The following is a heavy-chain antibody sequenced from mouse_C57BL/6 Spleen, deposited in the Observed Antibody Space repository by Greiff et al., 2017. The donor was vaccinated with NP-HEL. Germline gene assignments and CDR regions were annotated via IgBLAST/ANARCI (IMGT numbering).Heavy chain of an antibody. J-gene: IGHJ4*01. CDR3: ARSLYYGNSPYAMDY. V-gene: IGHV1-4*01. D-gene: IGHD2-1*01. CDR2: INPSSGYT. CDR1: GYTFTSYT. Sequence: VQLQQSGAELARPGASVKMSCKASGYTFTSYTMHWVKQRPGQGLEWIGYINPSSGYTKYNQKFKDKATLTADKSSSTAYMQLSSLTSEDSAVYYCARSLYYGNSPYAMDYWGQGTSVTVSS.